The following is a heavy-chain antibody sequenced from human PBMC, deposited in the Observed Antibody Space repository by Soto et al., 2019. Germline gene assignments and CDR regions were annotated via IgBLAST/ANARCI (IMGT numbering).Heavy chain of an antibody. CDR3: TTGLSNGYYNFDY. D-gene: IGHD3-22*01. V-gene: IGHV3-15*01. CDR1: GFTFSNAW. J-gene: IGHJ4*02. CDR2: IKGEADGGTT. Sequence: PGGSLRLSCAASGFTFSNAWMSWVRQAPGKGLEWVGRIKGEADGGTTDYAAPVKGRITTSRDHSKDTLYLHMNSLKTEDTAVYYCTTGLSNGYYNFDYWGQGTPVTVSS.